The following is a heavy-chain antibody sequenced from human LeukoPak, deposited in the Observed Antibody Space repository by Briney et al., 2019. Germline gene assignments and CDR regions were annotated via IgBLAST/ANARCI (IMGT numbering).Heavy chain of an antibody. CDR3: ARTTSTYYYDSDSYDQRHHFDY. Sequence: TSETLSLTCTVSGGSISSTSYYWGWVRQPPGKGLQWIGSIYYSGSTYYNPSLKSRVTISVDTSKHQFSLKLSSVTAADTAVYYCARTTSTYYYDSDSYDQRHHFDYWGQGTLVTVSS. J-gene: IGHJ4*02. CDR1: GGSISSTSYY. CDR2: IYYSGST. V-gene: IGHV4-39*07. D-gene: IGHD3-22*01.